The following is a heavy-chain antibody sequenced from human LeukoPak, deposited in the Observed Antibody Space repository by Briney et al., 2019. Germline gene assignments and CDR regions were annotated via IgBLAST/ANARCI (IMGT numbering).Heavy chain of an antibody. J-gene: IGHJ4*02. CDR2: ISSSSSHI. Sequence: GGSLRFSCAASGFTFSNYVMNWVRQAPGKGLEWVSSISSSSSHIHYADSVKGRFTISRDNAKNSVYLQMNSLRAEDTAVYYCARAPYDSSGYYLFYFDYWGQGTLVTVSS. CDR3: ARAPYDSSGYYLFYFDY. V-gene: IGHV3-21*01. CDR1: GFTFSNYV. D-gene: IGHD3-22*01.